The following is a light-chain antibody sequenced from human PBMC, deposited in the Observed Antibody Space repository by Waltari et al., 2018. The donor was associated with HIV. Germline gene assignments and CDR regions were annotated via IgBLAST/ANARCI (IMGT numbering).Light chain of an antibody. V-gene: IGLV1-51*01. CDR2: ADG. CDR1: SSNIADNY. J-gene: IGLJ3*02. Sequence: QSVLTQPPSVSAAPGQKVSISCSGSSSNIADNYVSWSKRLPGAGPKLLTYADGGRRAGTPCRVAASNSGTAATLVSTGVQTEDEGDYFCATWDHSLDGVGFGGGTTLSVL. CDR3: ATWDHSLDGVG.